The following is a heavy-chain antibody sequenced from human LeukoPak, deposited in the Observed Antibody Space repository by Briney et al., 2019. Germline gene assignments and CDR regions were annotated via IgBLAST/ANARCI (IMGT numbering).Heavy chain of an antibody. Sequence: GGSLRLSCEASGFTFSIYSMNWVRQAPGKGLEWVSSISSSSSYIYYADSVKGRFTISRDNAKNSLYLQMNSLRAEDTAVYYCARVEQWLVRSVDYWGQGTLVTVSS. J-gene: IGHJ4*02. CDR1: GFTFSIYS. CDR2: ISSSSSYI. V-gene: IGHV3-21*01. D-gene: IGHD6-19*01. CDR3: ARVEQWLVRSVDY.